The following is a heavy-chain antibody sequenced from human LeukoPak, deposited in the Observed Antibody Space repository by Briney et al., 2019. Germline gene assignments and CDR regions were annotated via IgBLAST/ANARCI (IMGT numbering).Heavy chain of an antibody. CDR2: IIPIFGTA. CDR3: ARLRITIFGVVIIVDAFDI. J-gene: IGHJ3*02. Sequence: SVKVSCKASGGTFSSYAISWVRQAPGQGLEWMGGIIPIFGTANYAQKFQGRVTITADESTSTAYMELSSLRSEDTAVYYCARLRITIFGVVIIVDAFDIWGQGTMVTVSS. CDR1: GGTFSSYA. V-gene: IGHV1-69*13. D-gene: IGHD3-3*01.